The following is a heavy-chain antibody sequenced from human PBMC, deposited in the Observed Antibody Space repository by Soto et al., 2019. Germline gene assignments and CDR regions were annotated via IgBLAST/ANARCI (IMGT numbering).Heavy chain of an antibody. CDR1: GFTFSSYA. J-gene: IGHJ4*02. CDR2: ISATGGSA. CDR3: AKGTTAVYCFDF. Sequence: DVQLLESGGGLVQPGGSLRLSCAASGFTFSSYAMSWVRQAPGKGLEWVSAISATGGSAFYADSVKGRFTISRDNSKNTVFLQIASLVPEDTAVYYCAKGTTAVYCFDFWGQGTLVTVSS. D-gene: IGHD2-15*01. V-gene: IGHV3-23*01.